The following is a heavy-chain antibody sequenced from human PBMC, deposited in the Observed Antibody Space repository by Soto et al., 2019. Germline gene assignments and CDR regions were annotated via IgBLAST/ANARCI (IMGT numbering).Heavy chain of an antibody. J-gene: IGHJ3*02. V-gene: IGHV1-46*01. CDR3: ARASRRITMGAVVTSARNHHAYDI. CDR1: GYTFTSYY. Sequence: GASVKVSCKASGYTFTSYYMHWVRQAPGQGLEWMGIINPSGGSTSYAQKFQGRVTMTRDTSTSTVYMELSSLRSEDTAVYYCARASRRITMGAVVTSARNHHAYDIWGQGKMVTFS. CDR2: INPSGGST. D-gene: IGHD3-22*01.